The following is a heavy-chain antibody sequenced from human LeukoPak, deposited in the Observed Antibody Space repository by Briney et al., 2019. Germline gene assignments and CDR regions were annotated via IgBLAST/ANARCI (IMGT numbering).Heavy chain of an antibody. CDR2: IWYDGSNK. V-gene: IGHV3-33*01. CDR3: ARETFIAVAGQRGSNAFDI. Sequence: GGSLRLSCAASGSTFSSDGMHWVRQAPGKGLEWVAVIWYDGSNKYYADSVKGRFTISRDNSKNTLYLQMNSLRAEDTAVYYCARETFIAVAGQRGSNAFDIWGQGTMVTVSS. D-gene: IGHD6-19*01. CDR1: GSTFSSDG. J-gene: IGHJ3*02.